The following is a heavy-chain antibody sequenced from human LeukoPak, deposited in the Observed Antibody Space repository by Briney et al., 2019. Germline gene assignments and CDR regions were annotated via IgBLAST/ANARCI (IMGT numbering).Heavy chain of an antibody. CDR2: INHSGST. D-gene: IGHD4-11*01. CDR3: ARRREVTLDY. J-gene: IGHJ4*02. Sequence: SETQSLTCAVYGGSFSGYYWSWIRQPPGKGLEWIGEINHSGSTNYNPSLKSRVTISVDTSKNQFSLKLSSVTAADTAVYYCARRREVTLDYWGQGTLVTVSS. CDR1: GGSFSGYY. V-gene: IGHV4-34*01.